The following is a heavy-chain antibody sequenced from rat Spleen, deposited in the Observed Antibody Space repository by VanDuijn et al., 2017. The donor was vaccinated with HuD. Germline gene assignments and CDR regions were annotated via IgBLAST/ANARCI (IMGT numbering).Heavy chain of an antibody. CDR2: IWTGGNT. J-gene: IGHJ2*01. D-gene: IGHD1-4*01. CDR1: GFSLTSYH. Sequence: QVQLKESGPGLVQPSQTLSLACTVSGFSLTSYHVHWVRQPSGKGLEWMGVIWTGGNTESNSTLKSRLSISRDTSKSQVFLKRNSLQTEDTATYYCARELPGYNPFDYWGQGVMVTVSS. V-gene: IGHV2-43*01. CDR3: ARELPGYNPFDY.